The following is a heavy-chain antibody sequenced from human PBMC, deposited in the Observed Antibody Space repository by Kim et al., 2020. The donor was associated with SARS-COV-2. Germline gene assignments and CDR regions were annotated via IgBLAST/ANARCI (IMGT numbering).Heavy chain of an antibody. Sequence: GGSLRLSCAASGFTFSGYEMKWVRQAPGKGLEWVSYISSSGSTIYYADSVKGRFTISREDAKKSLYLQMKSLRAEETAVEYCAGARARVGIASDIDYWG. CDR2: ISSSGSTI. CDR3: AGARARVGIASDIDY. J-gene: IGHJ4*01. V-gene: IGHV3-48*03. CDR1: GFTFSGYE. D-gene: IGHD6-25*01.